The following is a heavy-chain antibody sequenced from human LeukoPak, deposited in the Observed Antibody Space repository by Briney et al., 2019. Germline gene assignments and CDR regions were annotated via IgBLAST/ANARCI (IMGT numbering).Heavy chain of an antibody. Sequence: ASAKVSCRASGYTFTGHYMHWVRQAPGQGLEWMGWINPNSGGTSYAQRFQGRVTMTRDTSISTVYMELSSLRSEDTAVYYCARGGDYGDYLEHWGQGTLVTVSS. V-gene: IGHV1-2*02. CDR2: INPNSGGT. J-gene: IGHJ4*02. CDR1: GYTFTGHY. CDR3: ARGGDYGDYLEH. D-gene: IGHD4-17*01.